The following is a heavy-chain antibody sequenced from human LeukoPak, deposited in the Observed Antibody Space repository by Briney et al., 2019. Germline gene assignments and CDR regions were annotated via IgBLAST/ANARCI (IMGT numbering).Heavy chain of an antibody. V-gene: IGHV3-30*18. CDR3: AKDLTTLFLASDV. D-gene: IGHD4-11*01. CDR1: GFTFSAYG. J-gene: IGHJ3*01. Sequence: AGGSLRLSCVASGFTFSAYGMQWVRQAPGKGMEWVAVVSNDGDNKYYSNSVKGRFTIARDSSKNTLYLQMNSLRPEDTAVYSCAKDLTTLFLASDVWGRGTMVTVSS. CDR2: VSNDGDNK.